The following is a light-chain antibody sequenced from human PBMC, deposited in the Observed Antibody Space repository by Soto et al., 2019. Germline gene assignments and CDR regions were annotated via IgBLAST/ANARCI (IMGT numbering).Light chain of an antibody. CDR2: GAS. V-gene: IGKV1-17*01. CDR1: QDIRDD. J-gene: IGKJ1*01. Sequence: DIQMTQSPSSLSASVGDRVTITCRASQDIRDDLGWYQQKPGKAPQRLIFGASSLQSGVPSRFSGSGSGTEFSLTISSLQPEDFATYYGLQHTTFPWTFGQGTKVEVK. CDR3: LQHTTFPWT.